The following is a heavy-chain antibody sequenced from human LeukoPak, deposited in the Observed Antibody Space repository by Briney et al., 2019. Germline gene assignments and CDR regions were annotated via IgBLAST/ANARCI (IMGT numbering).Heavy chain of an antibody. CDR2: MNTNSGNT. CDR3: VAKGC. Sequence: ASVKVSCKASGYTFTSYGISWVRQATGQGLEWMGWMNTNSGNTGHAQKLQGRVTMTRNTSISTAYMELNSLRSDDTAVYYCVAKGCWGQGTLVTVSS. J-gene: IGHJ4*02. CDR1: GYTFTSYG. V-gene: IGHV1-8*02.